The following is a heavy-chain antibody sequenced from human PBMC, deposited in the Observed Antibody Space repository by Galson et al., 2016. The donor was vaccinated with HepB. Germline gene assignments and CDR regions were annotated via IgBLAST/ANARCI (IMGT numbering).Heavy chain of an antibody. V-gene: IGHV3-23*01. CDR2: ISGSTT. D-gene: IGHD5-12*01. J-gene: IGHJ4*02. CDR3: VRYSGYDVARPNFDY. CDR1: GFTFNSYA. Sequence: SLRLSCAASGFTFNSYALTWIRQTPGKGLEWVSSISGSTTYYADSVRGRFTISSDNSKNTLFLQMNSLRADDTAIYYCVRYSGYDVARPNFDYWGQRTLVTVSS.